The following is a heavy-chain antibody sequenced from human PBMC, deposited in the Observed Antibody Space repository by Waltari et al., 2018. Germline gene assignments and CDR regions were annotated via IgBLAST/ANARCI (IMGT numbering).Heavy chain of an antibody. CDR2: IRYDGSNK. CDR3: AKDTLKGRYFDY. Sequence: QVQLVESGGGVVQPGGSLRLSCAASGFTFSSYGMHWVRQAPGKGLEWVAFIRYDGSNKYYADSVKGRFTISRDNSKNTLYLQMNSLRAEDTAVYYCAKDTLKGRYFDYWGQGTLVTVSS. V-gene: IGHV3-30*02. CDR1: GFTFSSYG. J-gene: IGHJ4*02.